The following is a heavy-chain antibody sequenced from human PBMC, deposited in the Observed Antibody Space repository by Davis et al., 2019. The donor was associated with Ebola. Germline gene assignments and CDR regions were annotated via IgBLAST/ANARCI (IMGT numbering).Heavy chain of an antibody. D-gene: IGHD6-13*01. J-gene: IGHJ4*02. CDR1: GYSFTSYW. CDR2: IYPGDSDT. Sequence: GESLKISCKGSGYSFTSYWIAWVRQMPGKGLEWMGIIYPGDSDTRYSPSFQGQVTTSADQSISTAYLQWSSLKASDTAMYYCARLSSSSWYAYDYWGQGTLVTVSS. CDR3: ARLSSSSWYAYDY. V-gene: IGHV5-51*01.